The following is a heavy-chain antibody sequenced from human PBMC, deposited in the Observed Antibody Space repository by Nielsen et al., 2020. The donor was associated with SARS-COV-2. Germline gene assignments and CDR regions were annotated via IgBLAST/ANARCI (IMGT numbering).Heavy chain of an antibody. CDR1: GFTFSSYW. J-gene: IGHJ4*02. Sequence: GSLRLSCAASGFTFSSYWMSWVRQAPGKGLEWVANIKQDGSEKYYVDSVKGRFTISRDNAKNSLYLQMNSLRAEDTAVYYCARDGYYYGSGSYLHWGQGTLVTVSS. CDR3: ARDGYYYGSGSYLH. D-gene: IGHD3-10*01. CDR2: IKQDGSEK. V-gene: IGHV3-7*01.